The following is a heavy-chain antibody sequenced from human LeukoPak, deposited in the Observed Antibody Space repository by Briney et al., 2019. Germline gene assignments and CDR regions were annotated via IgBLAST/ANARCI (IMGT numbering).Heavy chain of an antibody. Sequence: GESLKISCKGSGYSFTSYWIGWVRQMPGKGLEWMGIIYPGDSDTRYSPSFQGQVTIPADKSISTAYLQWSSLKASDTAMYYCARLPYYYDSSGYGPNWFDPWGQGTLVTVSS. CDR3: ARLPYYYDSSGYGPNWFDP. D-gene: IGHD3-22*01. CDR2: IYPGDSDT. CDR1: GYSFTSYW. J-gene: IGHJ5*02. V-gene: IGHV5-51*01.